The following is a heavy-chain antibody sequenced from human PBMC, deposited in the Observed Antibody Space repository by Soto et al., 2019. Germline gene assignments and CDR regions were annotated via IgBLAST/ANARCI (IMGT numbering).Heavy chain of an antibody. J-gene: IGHJ5*02. CDR2: ISGSGGST. CDR3: AKDRPVPAATLGSNWFDP. V-gene: IGHV3-23*01. Sequence: GGSLRLSCAASGFTFSSYAMSWVRQAPGKGLEWVSAISGSGGSTYYADSVKGRFTISRDNSKNTLYLQMNSLRAEDTAVYYCAKDRPVPAATLGSNWFDPWGQGTLVIVS. D-gene: IGHD2-2*01. CDR1: GFTFSSYA.